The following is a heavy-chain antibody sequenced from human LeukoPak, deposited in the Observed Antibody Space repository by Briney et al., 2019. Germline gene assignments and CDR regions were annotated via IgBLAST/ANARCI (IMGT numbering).Heavy chain of an antibody. Sequence: GGSLRLSCAASGFTFSTYSMNWVRQAPGKGLEWVSYISSSSNTIYYADSVKGRFTISRDTSKNTPYLQMNSLRAEDTAVYYCAKDRGNAYCEEMDSWGQGTLVTVSS. V-gene: IGHV3-48*01. CDR1: GFTFSTYS. CDR3: AKDRGNAYCEEMDS. CDR2: ISSSSNTI. J-gene: IGHJ4*02. D-gene: IGHD3-16*01.